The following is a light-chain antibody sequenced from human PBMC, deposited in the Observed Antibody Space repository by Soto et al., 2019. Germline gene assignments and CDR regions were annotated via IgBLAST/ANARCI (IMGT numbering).Light chain of an antibody. CDR1: QSITLS. V-gene: IGKV1-39*01. CDR2: VAF. Sequence: DNPMSLSPCSLSASVGDTVTMTCRASQSITLSLNWYQQKPGKSPKLLIYVAFTRESGVPSRFSGSGSGTDFTLTIRRLEPEDFAVYYCPQYGSSPLTFGQGTKVDIK. CDR3: PQYGSSPLT. J-gene: IGKJ1*01.